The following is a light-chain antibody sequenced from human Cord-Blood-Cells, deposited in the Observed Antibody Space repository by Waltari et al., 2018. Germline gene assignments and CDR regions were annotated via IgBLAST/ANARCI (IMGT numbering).Light chain of an antibody. CDR3: QQSYSTPYT. J-gene: IGKJ2*01. CDR2: AAS. CDR1: QSISGY. V-gene: IGKV1-39*01. Sequence: DIQMTQSPSSLSASVGDRVTITCRASQSISGYLNWYQQKPGKAPKLLIYAASSLQSGVPSRFSGSGSGIDFTLTISILQPEDFANYYCQQSYSTPYTFGQGTKLEIK.